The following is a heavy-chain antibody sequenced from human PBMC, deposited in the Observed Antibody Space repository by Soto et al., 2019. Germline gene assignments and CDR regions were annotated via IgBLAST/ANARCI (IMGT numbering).Heavy chain of an antibody. CDR2: ISADGGNT. CDR1: GFSFSTYA. D-gene: IGHD2-2*01. V-gene: IGHV3-23*01. CDR3: AKHSEYQLLSWLDP. J-gene: IGHJ5*02. Sequence: EVQLLESGGGLVQPGGSLRLSCAASGFSFSTYAMSWVRQAPGKGLEWVSGISADGGNTYYADSVRGRFTISRDNSKNTVDLQISSLRAEDTALYYCAKHSEYQLLSWLDPWGLGTLVTVSS.